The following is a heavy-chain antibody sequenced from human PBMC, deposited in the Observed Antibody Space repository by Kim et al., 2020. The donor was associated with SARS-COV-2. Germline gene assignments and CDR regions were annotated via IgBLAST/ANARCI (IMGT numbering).Heavy chain of an antibody. V-gene: IGHV3-48*01. J-gene: IGHJ4*02. CDR3: ARDQGGTSIVGAFDY. D-gene: IGHD1-26*01. Sequence: SGKGRFTNSRDNAKNSLYLQTNSLGPEDTAVYYCARDQGGTSIVGAFDYWGQGTLVTVSS.